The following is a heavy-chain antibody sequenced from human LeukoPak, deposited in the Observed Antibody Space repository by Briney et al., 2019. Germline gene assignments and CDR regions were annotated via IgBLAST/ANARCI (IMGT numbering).Heavy chain of an antibody. J-gene: IGHJ4*02. D-gene: IGHD3-9*01. CDR2: ISYDGSNK. Sequence: PGGSLRLSCAASGFTFSSYGMHWVRQAPGKGLEWVAVISYDGSNKYYADSVKGRFTISRDNSKNTLYLQMNSLRAEDTAVYSCAKDSRYFDYTHYFDYWGQGTLVTVSS. CDR1: GFTFSSYG. V-gene: IGHV3-30*18. CDR3: AKDSRYFDYTHYFDY.